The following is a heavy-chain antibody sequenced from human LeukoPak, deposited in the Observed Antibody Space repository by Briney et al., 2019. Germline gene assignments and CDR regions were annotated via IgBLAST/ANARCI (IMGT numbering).Heavy chain of an antibody. CDR2: IKSKGDGETT. CDR1: VFTFTNAW. V-gene: IGHV3-15*01. Sequence: GGSLRLSCAASVFTFTNAWMTWVRQAPGKGLEGVGRIKSKGDGETTDYTAPVKGRFTMSRDDSKATLYLQMNSLAAEDTAVYYCTTDLGLTMIRGVIVYWGQGALVTVSS. CDR3: TTDLGLTMIRGVIVY. J-gene: IGHJ4*02. D-gene: IGHD3-10*01.